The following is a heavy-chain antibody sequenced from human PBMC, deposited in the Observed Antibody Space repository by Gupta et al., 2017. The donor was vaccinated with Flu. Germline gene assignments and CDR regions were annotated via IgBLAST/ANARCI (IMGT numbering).Heavy chain of an antibody. CDR2: IIPIFGTA. Sequence: QVQLVQSGAEVKKPGSSVKVSCKASGGTFSSYAISWVRQAPGHGLEWMGGIIPIFGTANYAQKFQGRVTITADKSTSTAYMELSSLRSEDTAVYYCAEYSSSSAPPRIAAAGRYYYGMDVWGQGTTVTVSS. J-gene: IGHJ6*02. CDR3: AEYSSSSAPPRIAAAGRYYYGMDV. D-gene: IGHD6-6*01. CDR1: GGTFSSYA. V-gene: IGHV1-69*06.